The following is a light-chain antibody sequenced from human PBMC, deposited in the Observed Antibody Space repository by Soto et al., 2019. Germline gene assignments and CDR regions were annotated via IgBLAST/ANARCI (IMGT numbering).Light chain of an antibody. CDR1: QSVSNN. CDR3: QQYNKWPLIT. Sequence: EIVMTPSPATLSVSPGERATLSCRASQSVSNNLAWYQQKPGQAPRLLIYGASTRATGTPARFSGSGSGTDFTLTISSLQSEDFALYYCQQYNKWPLITFGQGTRLENK. J-gene: IGKJ5*01. CDR2: GAS. V-gene: IGKV3D-15*01.